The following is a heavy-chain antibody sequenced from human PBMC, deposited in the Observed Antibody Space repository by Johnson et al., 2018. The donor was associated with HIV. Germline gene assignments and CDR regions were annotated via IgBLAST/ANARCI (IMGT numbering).Heavy chain of an antibody. D-gene: IGHD3-10*01. CDR1: GFTVSSNY. V-gene: IGHV3-20*04. CDR3: ARVIMVRGVLDVFDI. J-gene: IGHJ3*02. Sequence: VQLVESGGGLVQPGGSLRLSCAASGFTVSSNYMSWVRQAPGKGLEWVSGINWNAGRTGYTDSVKGRFTICRDNAKNSLYLQMNSLRAEDTAFYYCARVIMVRGVLDVFDIWGQGTMVTVSS. CDR2: INWNAGRT.